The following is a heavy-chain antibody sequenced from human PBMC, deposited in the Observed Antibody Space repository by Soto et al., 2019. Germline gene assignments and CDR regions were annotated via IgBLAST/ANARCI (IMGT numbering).Heavy chain of an antibody. Sequence: GGSLRLSCAASGFTFSNAWMHWVRQAPGKGLEWVAVISYDGSNKYYADSVKGRFTISRDNSKNTLYLQMNSLRAEDTAVYYCARDLDIGYSYGFNYWGQGTLVTVSS. CDR1: GFTFSNAW. CDR3: ARDLDIGYSYGFNY. CDR2: ISYDGSNK. D-gene: IGHD5-18*01. V-gene: IGHV3-30-3*01. J-gene: IGHJ4*02.